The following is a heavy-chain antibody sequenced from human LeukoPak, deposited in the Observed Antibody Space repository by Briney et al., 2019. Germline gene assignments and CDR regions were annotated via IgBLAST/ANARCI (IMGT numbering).Heavy chain of an antibody. Sequence: SETLSLTCAVYGESSRNYYWSWIRQTPGQGLEWIGQIHQSGHTVYNPSLESRVTISIDTSKQQFSLNLISVTAADTAVYFCARHGGFFQDYWGQGTLVTVSS. J-gene: IGHJ4*02. V-gene: IGHV4-34*01. CDR1: GESSRNYY. CDR2: IHQSGHT. CDR3: ARHGGFFQDY. D-gene: IGHD3-16*01.